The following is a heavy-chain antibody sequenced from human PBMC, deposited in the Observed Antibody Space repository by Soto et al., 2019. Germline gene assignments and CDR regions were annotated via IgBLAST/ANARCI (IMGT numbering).Heavy chain of an antibody. Sequence: PGESLKISCKGSGYSFTSYWIGWVRQMPGKGLEWMGMIYPSNSDTKYSPSFQGQVTISADKSIRTAYLQWSSLRASDSAMYYCARQMTPVTTFYYHYYGMDVWGQGTTVTVSS. CDR2: IYPSNSDT. CDR1: GYSFTSYW. V-gene: IGHV5-51*01. D-gene: IGHD4-17*01. CDR3: ARQMTPVTTFYYHYYGMDV. J-gene: IGHJ6*01.